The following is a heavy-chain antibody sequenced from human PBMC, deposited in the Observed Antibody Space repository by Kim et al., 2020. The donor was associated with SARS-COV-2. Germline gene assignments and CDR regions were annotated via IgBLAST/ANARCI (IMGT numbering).Heavy chain of an antibody. D-gene: IGHD2-15*01. V-gene: IGHV4-59*09. CDR2: RT. J-gene: IGHJ3*02. Sequence: RTNYNPSLESRVTISVDTAKSQFSLKLSCVTAADTAVYYCARGGGLNAFDIWGQGTMVTVSS. CDR3: ARGGGLNAFDI.